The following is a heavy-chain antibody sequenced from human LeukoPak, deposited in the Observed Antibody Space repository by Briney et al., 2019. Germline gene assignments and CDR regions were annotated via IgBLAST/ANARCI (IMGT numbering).Heavy chain of an antibody. CDR1: GGSISSYC. CDR2: IYTSGST. D-gene: IGHD6-19*01. V-gene: IGHV4-4*07. CDR3: ARVLSSGWYKVGAFDI. J-gene: IGHJ3*02. Sequence: SETLSLTCTVSGGSISSYCWSWIRQPAGKGLEWIGRIYTSGSTNYNPSLKSRVTMSVDTSKNQFSLKLSSVTAADTAVYYCARVLSSGWYKVGAFDIWGQGTMVTVSS.